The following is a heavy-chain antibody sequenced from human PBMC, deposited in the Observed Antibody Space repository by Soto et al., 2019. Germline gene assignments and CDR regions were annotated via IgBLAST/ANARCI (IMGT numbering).Heavy chain of an antibody. CDR2: IKQDGSEK. D-gene: IGHD1-26*01. J-gene: IGHJ4*02. CDR1: GFTFSNHW. CDR3: VKNGRDFHY. Sequence: HGGSLRLSCPVFGFTFSNHWMSWVRQAPGKGLEWVANIKQDGSEKSYVDSVKGRFTISRDNIKNSLYLQMNSLRAEDTAVYYCVKNGRDFHYWGQGTLVTVSS. V-gene: IGHV3-7*01.